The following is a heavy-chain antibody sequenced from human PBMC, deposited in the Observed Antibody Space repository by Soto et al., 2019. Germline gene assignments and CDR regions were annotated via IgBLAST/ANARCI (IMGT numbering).Heavy chain of an antibody. Sequence: PWGSLRISCVSSVFNLSHPWVTWVRQAAGNGLDWVGRIKRKTDGGTADYAAPVKGRATISRDDSKNTVYLQMKSLKTEDTAVYYCTTRIYYDILTGYHNVAYWGQGALVTVSS. CDR1: VFNLSHPW. J-gene: IGHJ4*02. CDR3: TTRIYYDILTGYHNVAY. V-gene: IGHV3-15*01. D-gene: IGHD3-9*01. CDR2: IKRKTDGGTA.